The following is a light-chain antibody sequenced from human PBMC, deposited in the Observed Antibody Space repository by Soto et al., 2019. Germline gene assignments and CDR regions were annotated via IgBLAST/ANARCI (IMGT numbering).Light chain of an antibody. CDR3: QQYNSYPWT. CDR2: DAS. J-gene: IGKJ1*01. V-gene: IGKV1-5*01. Sequence: DIQMTQSPSTLSASVGDRVTITCRASQSISSWLAWYQQKPGKAPKLLIYDASSLESGVPSRFSGSGFGTEFTLTITSLQPDDFATDYCQQYNSYPWTFGQGTKVEIK. CDR1: QSISSW.